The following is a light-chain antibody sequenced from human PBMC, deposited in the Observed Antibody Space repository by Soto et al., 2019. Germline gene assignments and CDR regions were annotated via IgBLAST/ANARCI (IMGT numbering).Light chain of an antibody. CDR3: QQYNSYS. CDR1: QSISNW. J-gene: IGKJ1*01. CDR2: HAS. Sequence: IQLTQSPSTLPASVGDRVTLTCRASQSISNWLAWYQQKPGTAPKLLIYHASILETAVPSRFSGNGSGAEFTLTISSLQPGDFATYYCQQYNSYSFGQGSRVEIK. V-gene: IGKV1-5*01.